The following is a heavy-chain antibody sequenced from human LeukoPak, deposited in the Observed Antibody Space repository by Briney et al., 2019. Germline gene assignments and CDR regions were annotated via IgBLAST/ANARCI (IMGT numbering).Heavy chain of an antibody. CDR1: AFTFSNYW. CDR3: ARERDGRFFDY. J-gene: IGHJ4*02. Sequence: GGSLRLSCAASAFTFSNYWMSWVRQAPGKGLEWVANINQEGSEKYFVDSVKGRFTISRDNAKNSLHLQMNTLTAEDTAVYYCARERDGRFFDYWGQGTLVTVSS. V-gene: IGHV3-7*01. CDR2: INQEGSEK. D-gene: IGHD5-24*01.